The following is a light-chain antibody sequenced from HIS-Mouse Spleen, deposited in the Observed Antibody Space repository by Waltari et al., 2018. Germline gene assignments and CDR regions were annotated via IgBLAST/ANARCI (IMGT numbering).Light chain of an antibody. CDR2: AAS. CDR3: QQLNSYPPGLT. V-gene: IGKV1-9*01. Sequence: DIQLTQSPSLLSASVGDRVTITARASQGISSYLAWYQQKPGKAPKLLIYAASTLQSGVPSRFSGSGSGTEFTLTISSLQPEDFATYYCQQLNSYPPGLTFGGGTKVEIK. CDR1: QGISSY. J-gene: IGKJ4*01.